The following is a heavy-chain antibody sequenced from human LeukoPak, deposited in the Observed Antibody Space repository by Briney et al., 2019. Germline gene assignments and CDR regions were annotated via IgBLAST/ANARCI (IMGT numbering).Heavy chain of an antibody. CDR2: INDNGGTA. J-gene: IGHJ6*02. V-gene: IGHV3-23*01. D-gene: IGHD1-26*01. CDR3: AKDRAVGATYYYYYYGMDV. CDR1: GFTFSTYA. Sequence: GGSLRLSCAASGFTFSTYAMSWVRQAAGKGLEWVSAINDNGGTAFYGDSVKGRFTISRDNSKNTLYLQMNSLTAEDTAVYFCAKDRAVGATYYYYYYGMDVWGQGTTVTVSS.